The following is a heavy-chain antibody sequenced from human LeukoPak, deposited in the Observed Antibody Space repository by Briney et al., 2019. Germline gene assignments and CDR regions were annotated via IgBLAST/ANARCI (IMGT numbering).Heavy chain of an antibody. Sequence: SETLSLTCTVSGGSISSYYWSWIRQPPGKGLEWIGYICYSGSTNYNPSLKSRVTISVDTSKNQFTLKLSSVTAADTAVYYCARVRWELHPFDYWGQGTLVTVSS. D-gene: IGHD1-26*01. V-gene: IGHV4-59*01. CDR3: ARVRWELHPFDY. CDR1: GGSISSYY. CDR2: ICYSGST. J-gene: IGHJ4*02.